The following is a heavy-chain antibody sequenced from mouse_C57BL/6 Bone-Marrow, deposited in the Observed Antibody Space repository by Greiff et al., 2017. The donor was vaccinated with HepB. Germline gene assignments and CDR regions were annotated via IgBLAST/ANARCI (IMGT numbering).Heavy chain of an antibody. CDR2: IYPRSGNT. D-gene: IGHD1-1*01. CDR1: GYTFPSYG. CDR3: ARGGYDGSSLDWYFDV. Sequence: QVQLKESGAELARPGASVKLSCKASGYTFPSYGISWVKQRTGQGLEWIGEIYPRSGNTYYNEKFKGKATLTADKSSRTAYMELRSLTSEDSAVYFCARGGYDGSSLDWYFDVWGTGTTVTVSS. V-gene: IGHV1-81*01. J-gene: IGHJ1*03.